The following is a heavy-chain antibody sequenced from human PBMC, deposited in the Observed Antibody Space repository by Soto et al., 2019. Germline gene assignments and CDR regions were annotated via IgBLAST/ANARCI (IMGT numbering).Heavy chain of an antibody. CDR2: ISGSGGST. Sequence: EVQLLESGGGLVQPGGSLRLSCAASGFTFSSYAMSWVRQAPGKGLAWGSAISGSGGSTYYADSVKGRFTISRDNSKNTLYLQMNSLRAEDTAVYYCAKDLPFRSGHYHYYYYYMDVWGKGTTVTVSS. D-gene: IGHD3-3*01. V-gene: IGHV3-23*01. J-gene: IGHJ6*03. CDR1: GFTFSSYA. CDR3: AKDLPFRSGHYHYYYYYMDV.